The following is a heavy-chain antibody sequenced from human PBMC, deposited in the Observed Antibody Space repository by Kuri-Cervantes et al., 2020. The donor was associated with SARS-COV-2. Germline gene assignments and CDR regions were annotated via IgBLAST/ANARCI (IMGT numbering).Heavy chain of an antibody. D-gene: IGHD1-26*01. J-gene: IGHJ4*02. V-gene: IGHV3-30*18. CDR3: AKDGPDSGSYLFDY. Sequence: GESLKISCAASGFTFSSYGMHWVRQAPGKGLEWVAVISYDGSNKYYADSVKGRFTISRDNSENTLYLQMNSLRAEDTAVYYCAKDGPDSGSYLFDYWGQGTLVTVSS. CDR1: GFTFSSYG. CDR2: ISYDGSNK.